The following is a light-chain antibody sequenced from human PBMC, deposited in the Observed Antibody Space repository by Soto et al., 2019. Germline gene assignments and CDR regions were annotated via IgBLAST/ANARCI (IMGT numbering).Light chain of an antibody. V-gene: IGKV3-20*01. CDR3: QKSPHT. CDR1: QSVNSNY. J-gene: IGKJ1*01. CDR2: SAS. Sequence: EIVLTQSPGTLTLSPGERATLSCRARQSVNSNYLAWYQQKRGQAPRLLIYSASSRATGMPDRISGRGSGTVFTLTIKRLEHEDFAVYYCQKSPHTFGQGTKVDIK.